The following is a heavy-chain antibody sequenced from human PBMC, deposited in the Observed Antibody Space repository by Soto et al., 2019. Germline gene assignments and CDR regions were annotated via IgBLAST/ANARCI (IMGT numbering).Heavy chain of an antibody. Sequence: QVQLRESGPGLVKPSQTLSLTCTVSGGSINSGGYYWNWIRQHPGKGLEWIGYMYYSGSTYYNPSLRMHVIMSPATSANHFSLKLSYVTAADTAVYVWAGGYRQSGYSSSWVFDYWGQGTLVNVSS. D-gene: IGHD6-13*01. CDR1: GGSINSGGYY. J-gene: IGHJ4*02. CDR2: MYYSGST. CDR3: AGGYRQSGYSSSWVFDY. V-gene: IGHV4-31*01.